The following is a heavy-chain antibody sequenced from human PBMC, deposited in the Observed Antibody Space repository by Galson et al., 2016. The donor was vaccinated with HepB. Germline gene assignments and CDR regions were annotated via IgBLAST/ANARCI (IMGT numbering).Heavy chain of an antibody. CDR1: GYKFTNYW. CDR3: ARHWLGRLGELSGWFDP. J-gene: IGHJ5*02. V-gene: IGHV5-51*01. CDR2: INPADSDT. D-gene: IGHD3-16*01. Sequence: QSGAEVKKPGESLKISCQGSGYKFTNYWIAWVRQMPGKGLEWMGIINPADSDTRYSPSFQGQVIISADISTAYLQWSSLQASDTAMYYCARHWLGRLGELSGWFDPWGQGTLVIVSS.